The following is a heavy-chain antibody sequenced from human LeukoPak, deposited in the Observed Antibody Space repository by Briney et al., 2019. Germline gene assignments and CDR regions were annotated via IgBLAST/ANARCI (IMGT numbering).Heavy chain of an antibody. Sequence: KSSETLSLTCTVSGGSISDHYWNWIRQPPGKGLEWIGHIYYSGSTNYNPSLKSRVTISVDTSKNQFSLKLSSVSSADTAVYYCASSTWEGGGFDYWGQGTPVTVSS. J-gene: IGHJ4*02. CDR3: ASSTWEGGGFDY. V-gene: IGHV4-59*11. CDR1: GGSISDHY. CDR2: IYYSGST. D-gene: IGHD1-26*01.